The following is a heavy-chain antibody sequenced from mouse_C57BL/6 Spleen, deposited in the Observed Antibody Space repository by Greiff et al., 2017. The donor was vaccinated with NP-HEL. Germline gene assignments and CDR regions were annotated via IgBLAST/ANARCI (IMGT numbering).Heavy chain of an antibody. Sequence: QVQLQQPGAELVMPGASVKLSCKASGYTFTSYWMHWVKQRPGQGLEWIGEIDPSDSYTNYNQKFKGKSTLTVDKSSSTAYRQLSSLTSEDSAVYYCARWLATDYAMDYWGQGTSVTVSS. CDR1: GYTFTSYW. CDR2: IDPSDSYT. D-gene: IGHD1-1*01. J-gene: IGHJ4*01. CDR3: ARWLATDYAMDY. V-gene: IGHV1-69*01.